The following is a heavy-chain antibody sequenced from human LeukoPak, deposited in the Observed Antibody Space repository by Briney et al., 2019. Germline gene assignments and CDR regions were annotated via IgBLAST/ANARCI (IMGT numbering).Heavy chain of an antibody. J-gene: IGHJ3*02. CDR3: AKDQSGSSSDAFDI. CDR2: LSGSGAGT. D-gene: IGHD1-26*01. CDR1: GFTFSDYA. Sequence: GGSLRLSCAASGFTFSDYALGWVRQAPGRGLEWVATLSGSGAGTYYSDSVQGRFTISRDNSKRTLFLQMNSLRAEDTAFYYCAKDQSGSSSDAFDIWGQGTMVTVSS. V-gene: IGHV3-23*01.